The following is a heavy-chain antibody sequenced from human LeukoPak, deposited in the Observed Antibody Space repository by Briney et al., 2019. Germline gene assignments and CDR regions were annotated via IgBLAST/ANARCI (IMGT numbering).Heavy chain of an antibody. V-gene: IGHV1-69*05. Sequence: ASVKVSCKASGGTFSSYAISWVRQAPGQGLEWMGGIIPIFGTANYAQKFQGRVTMTRDTSTSTVYMELSSLRSEDTAVYYRARYGNWYYFDYWGQGTLVTVSS. D-gene: IGHD4-11*01. CDR2: IIPIFGTA. CDR1: GGTFSSYA. CDR3: ARYGNWYYFDY. J-gene: IGHJ4*02.